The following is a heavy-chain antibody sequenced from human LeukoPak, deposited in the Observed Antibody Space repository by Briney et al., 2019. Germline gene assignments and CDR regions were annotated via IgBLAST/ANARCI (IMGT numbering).Heavy chain of an antibody. CDR3: ARGRWRIDY. D-gene: IGHD4-23*01. CDR1: GGSISSYY. CDR2: IYYSGST. V-gene: IGHV4-59*01. Sequence: PSETLSLTCTASGGSISSYYWSWIRQPPGKGLEWIGYIYYSGSTNCNPSLKSRVTISVDTSKNQFSLKLSSVTAADTAVYYCARGRWRIDYWGQGTLVTVSS. J-gene: IGHJ4*02.